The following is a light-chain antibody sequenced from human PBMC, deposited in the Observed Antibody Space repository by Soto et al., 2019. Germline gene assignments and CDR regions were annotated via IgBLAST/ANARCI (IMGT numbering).Light chain of an antibody. CDR2: EVS. V-gene: IGLV2-14*01. CDR3: SSYTTSSTLV. J-gene: IGLJ2*01. CDR1: SSDVGDYNY. Sequence: QSVLTQPASVSGSPGQSITISCTGTSSDVGDYNYVSWYQQHPGKAPKLMIYEVSNRPSGVSNRFSGSKSGNTASLTISGLQAVDEADYYCSSYTTSSTLVFGGGTKLTVL.